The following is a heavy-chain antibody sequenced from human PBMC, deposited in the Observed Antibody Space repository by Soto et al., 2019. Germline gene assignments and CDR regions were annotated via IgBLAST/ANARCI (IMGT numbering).Heavy chain of an antibody. J-gene: IGHJ2*01. CDR3: ARGAYGDATKDHYTRPRYFDL. D-gene: IGHD4-17*01. CDR2: ISSSSSYI. CDR1: GFTFSSYS. Sequence: EVQLVESGGGLVKPGGSLRLSCAASGFTFSSYSMNWVRQAPGKGLEWVSSISSSSSYIYYADSVKGRFTISRDNAKNSLYLQMNSLRAEDTAVYYCARGAYGDATKDHYTRPRYFDLWGRGTLVTVSS. V-gene: IGHV3-21*01.